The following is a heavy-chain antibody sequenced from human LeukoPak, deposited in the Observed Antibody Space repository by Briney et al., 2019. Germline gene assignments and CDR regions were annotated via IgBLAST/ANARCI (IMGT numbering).Heavy chain of an antibody. D-gene: IGHD1-26*01. CDR3: ARKGATTGDFDY. J-gene: IGHJ4*02. CDR1: GFTFSSYA. V-gene: IGHV3-30-3*01. Sequence: HPGGSLRLSCAASGFTFSSYAMHWVRQAPGKGLEWVAVISYDGSNKYYADSVKGRFTISRDNSKNTLYLQMNSLRAEDTAVYYCARKGATTGDFDYWGQGTLVTVSS. CDR2: ISYDGSNK.